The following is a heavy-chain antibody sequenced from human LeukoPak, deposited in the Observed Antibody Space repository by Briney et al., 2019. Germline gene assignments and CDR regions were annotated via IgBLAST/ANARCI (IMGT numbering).Heavy chain of an antibody. CDR2: ISSSSRTI. CDR1: GFTFSTYS. J-gene: IGHJ3*01. D-gene: IGHD3-16*01. Sequence: GGSLRLSCAASGFTFSTYSMNWARQAPGKGLEWISYISSSSRTIYYADSVKGRFTISRDTAKSSLYLQMNSLRDEDTAVYFCARDASRYLEGYVWGTFDAFDVWGQGTMVIVSS. V-gene: IGHV3-48*02. CDR3: ARDASRYLEGYVWGTFDAFDV.